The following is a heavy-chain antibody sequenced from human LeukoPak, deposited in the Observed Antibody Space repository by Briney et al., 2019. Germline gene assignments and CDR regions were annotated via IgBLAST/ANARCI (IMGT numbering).Heavy chain of an antibody. CDR3: ASTGIVGATKRGNWFDP. V-gene: IGHV3-11*01. CDR1: GCTFSDYY. J-gene: IGHJ5*02. CDR2: ISSSGSTI. Sequence: GGSLRLSCAASGCTFSDYYMSWIRQAPGKGLEWVSYISSSGSTIYYADSVKGRFTISRDNAKNSLYLQMNSLRAEDTAVYYCASTGIVGATKRGNWFDPWGQGTLVTVSS. D-gene: IGHD1-26*01.